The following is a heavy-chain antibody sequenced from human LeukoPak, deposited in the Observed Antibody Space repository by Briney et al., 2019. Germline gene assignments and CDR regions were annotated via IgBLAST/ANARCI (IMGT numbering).Heavy chain of an antibody. CDR3: ARDLVAYCGGDCYSDVWDY. D-gene: IGHD2-21*02. CDR1: GFTFSSYW. CDR2: IKQDGSEK. J-gene: IGHJ4*02. Sequence: GGSLRLSCAASGFTFSSYWMSWVRQAPGKGLEWVANIKQDGSEKYYVDSVKGRFTISRDNAKNSLYLQMNSLRAEDTAVYYCARDLVAYCGGDCYSDVWDYWGQGTLVTVSS. V-gene: IGHV3-7*03.